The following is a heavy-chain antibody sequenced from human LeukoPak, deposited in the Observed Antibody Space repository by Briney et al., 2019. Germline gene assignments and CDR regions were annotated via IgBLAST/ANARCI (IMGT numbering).Heavy chain of an antibody. CDR3: ARDMLGPGDCSSTSCPERDYYYYYGMDV. V-gene: IGHV3-74*01. Sequence: GGSLRLSCAASGFTFSSYWMHWVRQAPGKGLVWVSRINSDGSSTSYADSVKGRFTISRDNAKNTLYLQMNSLRAEDTAVYYCARDMLGPGDCSSTSCPERDYYYYYGMDVWGKGTTVTVSS. J-gene: IGHJ6*04. CDR2: INSDGSST. D-gene: IGHD2-2*01. CDR1: GFTFSSYW.